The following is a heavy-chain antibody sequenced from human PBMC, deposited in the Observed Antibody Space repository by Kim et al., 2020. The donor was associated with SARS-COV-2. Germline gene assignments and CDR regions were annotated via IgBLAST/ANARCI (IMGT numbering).Heavy chain of an antibody. V-gene: IGHV4-39*07. Sequence: SETLSLTCTVSGGSISSSSYYWGWIRQPPGKGLEWIGSIYYSGSTYYNPSLKSRVTISVDTSKNQFSLKLSSVTAADTAVYYCARGRWLQYAGGVNWFDPWGQGTLVTVSS. CDR1: GGSISSSSYY. CDR2: IYYSGST. D-gene: IGHD5-12*01. J-gene: IGHJ5*02. CDR3: ARGRWLQYAGGVNWFDP.